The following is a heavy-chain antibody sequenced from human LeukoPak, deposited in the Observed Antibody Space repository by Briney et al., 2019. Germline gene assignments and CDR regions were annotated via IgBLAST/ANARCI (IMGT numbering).Heavy chain of an antibody. CDR1: GGSISSYY. J-gene: IGHJ4*02. CDR3: AGSSQGHY. Sequence: PSETLSLTCTVSGGSISSYYWSWIRQPPGKGLEWIGYIYYSGSTNYNPSLKSRVTISVDASKNQFSLKLSSVTAADTAVYYCAGSSQGHYWGQGTLVTVSS. V-gene: IGHV4-59*12. CDR2: IYYSGST. D-gene: IGHD6-13*01.